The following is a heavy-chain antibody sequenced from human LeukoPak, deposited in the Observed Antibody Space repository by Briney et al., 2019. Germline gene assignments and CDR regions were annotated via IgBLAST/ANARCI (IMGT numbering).Heavy chain of an antibody. D-gene: IGHD1-7*01. V-gene: IGHV3-20*04. CDR2: INWNGGST. CDR3: ARDRPTGTGTTFFDY. CDR1: GFTFDDYG. J-gene: IGHJ4*02. Sequence: GGSLRLSCAASGFTFDDYGMSWVRQAPGKGLKWVSGINWNGGSTGYADSVKGRFTISRDNAKNSLYLQMNSLRAEDTALYYCARDRPTGTGTTFFDYWGQGTLVTVSS.